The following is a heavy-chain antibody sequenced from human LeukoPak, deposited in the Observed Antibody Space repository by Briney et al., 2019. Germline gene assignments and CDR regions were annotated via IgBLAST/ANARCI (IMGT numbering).Heavy chain of an antibody. V-gene: IGHV1-46*01. CDR3: ARAPIWDNYMDV. CDR2: INPSGGST. J-gene: IGHJ6*03. D-gene: IGHD1-26*01. Sequence: GASVKVSCKASGYTFTSYYMHWVRQAPGQGLEWMGIINPSGGSTSYAQKFQGRVTMTRDTSTSTVYMELSSLRSEDTAVYYCARAPIWDNYMDVWGKGTTVTISS. CDR1: GYTFTSYY.